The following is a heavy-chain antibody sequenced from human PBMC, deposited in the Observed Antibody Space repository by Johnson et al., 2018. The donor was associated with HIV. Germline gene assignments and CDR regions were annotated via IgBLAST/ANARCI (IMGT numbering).Heavy chain of an antibody. V-gene: IGHV3-53*01. J-gene: IGHJ3*02. CDR3: ARDPFMAGLYAFDI. D-gene: IGHD3/OR15-3a*01. CDR2: IYSGGST. CDR1: GFTVSSNY. Sequence: VQLVESGGGLIQPGGSLRLSCAASGFTVSSNYMSWVRQAPGKGLEWVSVIYSGGSTYYADSVKGRFTISRDNSKNTLYLPMNSLRAEDTAVYDWARDPFMAGLYAFDIWGQGTMVTVSS.